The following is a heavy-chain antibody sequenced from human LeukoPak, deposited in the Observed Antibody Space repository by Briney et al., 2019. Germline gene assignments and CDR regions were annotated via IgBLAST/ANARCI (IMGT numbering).Heavy chain of an antibody. D-gene: IGHD5-24*01. CDR2: ISGSGGST. CDR1: GFIFSSKW. J-gene: IGHJ4*02. Sequence: GGSLRLSCTVSGFIFSSKWMSWVRQAPGKGLEWVSAISGSGGSTYYADSVKGRFTISRDNSKNTLYLQMNSLRAEDTAVYYCAKDRNAWPTNFDSWGQGTLVTVSA. CDR3: AKDRNAWPTNFDS. V-gene: IGHV3-23*01.